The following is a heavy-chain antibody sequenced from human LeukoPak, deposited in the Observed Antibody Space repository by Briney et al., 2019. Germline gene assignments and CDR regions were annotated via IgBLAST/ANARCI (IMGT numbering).Heavy chain of an antibody. J-gene: IGHJ4*02. V-gene: IGHV3-23*01. CDR3: AKDGDSSGYYYVGYFDY. Sequence: GGSLRLSCAASGFTFSSYAMSWVRQAPGKGLEWVSAISGSGGSTYYADSVKGWFTISRDNSKNTLYLQMNSLRAEDTAVYYCAKDGDSSGYYYVGYFDYWGQGTLVTVSS. CDR1: GFTFSSYA. D-gene: IGHD3-22*01. CDR2: ISGSGGST.